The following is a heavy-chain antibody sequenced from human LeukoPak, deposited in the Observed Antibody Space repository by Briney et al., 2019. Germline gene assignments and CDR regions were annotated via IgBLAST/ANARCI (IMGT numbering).Heavy chain of an antibody. V-gene: IGHV1-2*02. CDR1: GYTFTGYY. CDR3: GRDDYGDFVMDV. D-gene: IGHD4-17*01. J-gene: IGHJ6*04. Sequence: ASVQVSCKPSGYTFTGYYMHWVRQAPAQGLERMGWINPNSGGTNYAHKFQGRVTMTRDTSISTAYMELSRLRSDDTAVYYCGRDDYGDFVMDVWGKGTTVTVSS. CDR2: INPNSGGT.